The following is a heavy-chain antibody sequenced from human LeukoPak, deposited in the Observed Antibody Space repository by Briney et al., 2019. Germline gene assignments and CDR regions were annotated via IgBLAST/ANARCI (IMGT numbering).Heavy chain of an antibody. D-gene: IGHD2-15*01. CDR2: IFPIFGTA. CDR3: ARNSGCSGGSCYFYYYYGMDV. V-gene: IGHV1-69*01. Sequence: GASVKVSCKASGGTFRSYAISWVRQAPGQGLEWMGGIFPIFGTANYAQKFQGRVTITADESTSTAYMELSSMRSEDTAVYYCARNSGCSGGSCYFYYYYGMDVWGKGTTVTVSS. CDR1: GGTFRSYA. J-gene: IGHJ6*04.